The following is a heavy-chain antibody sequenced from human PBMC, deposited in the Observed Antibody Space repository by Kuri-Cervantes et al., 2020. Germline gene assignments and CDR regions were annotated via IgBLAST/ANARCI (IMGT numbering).Heavy chain of an antibody. CDR2: TSLDGNNK. V-gene: IGHV3-30*01. J-gene: IGHJ4*02. CDR1: GFIFSVNP. D-gene: IGHD4-17*01. CDR3: ARIYGDYARIDY. Sequence: GGSLRLSCAASGFIFSVNPMHWVRQAPGKELQWVAVTSLDGNNKYYADSVKGRFTISRDNSKNTLYLQMNSLRAEDTAMYYCARIYGDYARIDYWGQGTLVTVSS.